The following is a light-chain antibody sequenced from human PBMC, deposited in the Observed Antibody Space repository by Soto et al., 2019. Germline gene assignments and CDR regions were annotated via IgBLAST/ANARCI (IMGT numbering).Light chain of an antibody. J-gene: IGKJ3*01. CDR2: DAS. CDR1: QDISNY. V-gene: IGKV1-33*01. Sequence: DIPMTQSPSSLSASVGDRVTITCQASQDISNYLNWYQQKPGKAPKLLIYDASNLETGVPSRFSGSGSGTDFTFTISSLQPEDIATYYCQQYDSEMFTFGPGTKVDIK. CDR3: QQYDSEMFT.